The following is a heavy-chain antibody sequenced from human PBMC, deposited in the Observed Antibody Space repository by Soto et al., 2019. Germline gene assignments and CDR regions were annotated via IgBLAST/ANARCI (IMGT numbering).Heavy chain of an antibody. J-gene: IGHJ4*02. CDR1: GYTFTSYY. CDR3: ARGDTRHFEY. CDR2: IKPSGGST. V-gene: IGHV1-46*03. Sequence: QVQLVQSGAEVKKPGASVKVSCKASGYTFTSYYMHWVRQAPGQGLEWMGIIKPSGGSTNYAQKFQGRVTMTRDKSTSAVYMELSRLRSEDTAVYYCARGDTRHFEYWGPGTLVTVFS.